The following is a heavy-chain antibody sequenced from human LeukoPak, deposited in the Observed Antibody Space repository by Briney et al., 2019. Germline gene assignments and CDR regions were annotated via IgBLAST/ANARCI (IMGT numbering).Heavy chain of an antibody. CDR1: GFAFRTYS. CDR3: AREERKGAAYYLDA. Sequence: PGGSLRLSCAASGFAFRTYSMHWVRQAPGEGLEWLAVITYDGNAKYYADSVKGRFTVSRDNSKKTLFLQMISLRHEDTAFYYCAREERKGAAYYLDAWGQGTLVTVSS. J-gene: IGHJ4*02. CDR2: ITYDGNAK. D-gene: IGHD1-26*01. V-gene: IGHV3-30-3*01.